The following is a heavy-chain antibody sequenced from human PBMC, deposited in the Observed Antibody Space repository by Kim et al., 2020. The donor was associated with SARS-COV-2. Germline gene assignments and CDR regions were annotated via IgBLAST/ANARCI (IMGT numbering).Heavy chain of an antibody. J-gene: IGHJ5*02. Sequence: ASVKVSCKASGYTFTSYGISWVRQAPGQGLEWMGWISAYNGNTNYAQKLQGRVTMTTDTSTSTAYMELRSLRSDDTAVYYCAREVRGRVTTPSYNWFDPWGQGTLVTVSS. V-gene: IGHV1-18*01. D-gene: IGHD4-17*01. CDR3: AREVRGRVTTPSYNWFDP. CDR1: GYTFTSYG. CDR2: ISAYNGNT.